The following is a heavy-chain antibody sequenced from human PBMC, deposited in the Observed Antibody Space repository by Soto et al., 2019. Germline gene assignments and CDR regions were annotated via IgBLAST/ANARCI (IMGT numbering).Heavy chain of an antibody. D-gene: IGHD2-21*02. J-gene: IGHJ6*02. Sequence: VASLEICCKGSGYSFTSYRIGWVRQMRGKGLEWMGIIYPCDSDTRYSPSFQGQVTISADKSISTAYLQWSSLKASDTAMYYCARLGYCGGDCYYYYYGMDVWGQGTTVTVSS. CDR3: ARLGYCGGDCYYYYYGMDV. CDR1: GYSFTSYR. CDR2: IYPCDSDT. V-gene: IGHV5-51*01.